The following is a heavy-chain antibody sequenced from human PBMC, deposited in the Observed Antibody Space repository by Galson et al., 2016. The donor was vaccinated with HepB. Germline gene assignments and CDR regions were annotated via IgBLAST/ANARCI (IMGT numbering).Heavy chain of an antibody. Sequence: SLRLSCAVSGLTFNIQYMSWVRQAPGKGLVWVANIEKDGSEENYVDSEKGRFTISRDNAKNSAYLQMNNVRAEDTAIYYCVAGAGWLPDYWGQGTLVSVSS. J-gene: IGHJ4*02. V-gene: IGHV3-7*03. CDR3: VAGAGWLPDY. D-gene: IGHD6-19*01. CDR1: GLTFNIQY. CDR2: IEKDGSEE.